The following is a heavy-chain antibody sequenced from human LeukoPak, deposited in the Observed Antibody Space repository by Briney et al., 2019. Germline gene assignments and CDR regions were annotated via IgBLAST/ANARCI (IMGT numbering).Heavy chain of an antibody. D-gene: IGHD3-9*01. CDR2: IGASGGST. CDR1: GFAFSSYA. V-gene: IGHV3-23*01. CDR3: AKAEGYDILTGLDY. Sequence: GGSLRLSCATSGFAFSSYAMSWVRQAPGKGLEWVSGIGASGGSTYYADSVKGRFTISRDNSKNTLYLQMNSLRTEDTAVYYCAKAEGYDILTGLDYWGQGTLVTVSS. J-gene: IGHJ4*02.